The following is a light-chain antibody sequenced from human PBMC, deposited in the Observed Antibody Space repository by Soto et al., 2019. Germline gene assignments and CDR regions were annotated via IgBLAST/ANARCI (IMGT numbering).Light chain of an antibody. CDR3: QQYNNWPYT. J-gene: IGKJ2*01. CDR1: QSVSSN. V-gene: IGKV3-15*01. Sequence: EIVMTQSPATLSVSPGERATLSCRASQSVSSNLAWYQQKPGQAPRLLIYGASTRATGIPARFSGSRSGTELTLTSSSQQSEDFAVYYCQQYNNWPYTFGQGTKLEIK. CDR2: GAS.